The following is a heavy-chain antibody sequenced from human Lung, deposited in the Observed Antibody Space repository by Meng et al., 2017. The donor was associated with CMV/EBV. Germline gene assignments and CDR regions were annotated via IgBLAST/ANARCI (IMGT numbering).Heavy chain of an antibody. V-gene: IGHV3-20*04. CDR3: AREEYSSPSQAGQYYYYYYGRDV. D-gene: IGHD6-6*01. CDR2: INWNGGST. Sequence: GGSLRLXCAASGFTFDDYGMSWVRQAPGKGLEWVSGINWNGGSTGYADYVKGRFTISRDNAKNSLYLQMNSLRAEDTALYYCAREEYSSPSQAGQYYYYYYGRDVWXQGTTVTVSS. CDR1: GFTFDDYG. J-gene: IGHJ6*02.